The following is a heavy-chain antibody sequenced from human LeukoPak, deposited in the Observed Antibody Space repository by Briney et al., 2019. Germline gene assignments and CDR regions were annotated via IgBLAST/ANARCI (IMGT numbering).Heavy chain of an antibody. Sequence: GESLKISCKGSGYSFTSYWIGWVRQMPGKGLEWMGIIFPGDSDTKYSPSFQGQVTISVDKSISTAYLQWSSLKASDTAIYYCAKRQGSGAYYGNFDFWGQGTLVTVSS. CDR1: GYSFTSYW. J-gene: IGHJ4*02. CDR3: AKRQGSGAYYGNFDF. V-gene: IGHV5-51*01. CDR2: IFPGDSDT. D-gene: IGHD1-26*01.